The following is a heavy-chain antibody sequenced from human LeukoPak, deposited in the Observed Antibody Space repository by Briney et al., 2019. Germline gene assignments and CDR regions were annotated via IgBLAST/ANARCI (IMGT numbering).Heavy chain of an antibody. V-gene: IGHV3-21*06. CDR1: GFTFSSYW. Sequence: GGSLRLSCAASGFTFSSYWMSWVRQAPGKGLEWVSSISSTSSYINYADLVRGRFTISRDNAKNSLYLQMNSLRAEDTAMYYCARGDFIAATPEGYWGQGTLVTVSS. CDR2: ISSTSSYI. D-gene: IGHD6-13*01. J-gene: IGHJ4*02. CDR3: ARGDFIAATPEGY.